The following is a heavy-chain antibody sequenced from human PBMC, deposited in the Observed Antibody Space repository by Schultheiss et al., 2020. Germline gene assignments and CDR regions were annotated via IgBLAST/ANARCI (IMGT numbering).Heavy chain of an antibody. CDR1: GFTFSSYG. CDR2: IWYDGSNK. J-gene: IGHJ4*02. V-gene: IGHV3-30*19. Sequence: GGSLRLSCAASGFTFSSYGMHWVRQAPGKGLEWVAVIWYDGSNKYYADSVKGRFTISRDNSKNTLYLQMNSLRAEDTAVYYCARDGRWQWLAYYFDYWGQGTLVTVSS. D-gene: IGHD6-19*01. CDR3: ARDGRWQWLAYYFDY.